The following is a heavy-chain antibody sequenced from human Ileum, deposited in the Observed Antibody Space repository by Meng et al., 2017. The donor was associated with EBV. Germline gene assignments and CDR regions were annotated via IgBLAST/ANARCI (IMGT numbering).Heavy chain of an antibody. CDR2: INTKTGDP. V-gene: IGHV7-4-1*02. Sequence: VQLWQSGSELKKPGASWKVSCKASGYSFNKFAINWVRQAPGQGLEWVGWINTKTGDPRYAQGFTGRFVFSLDTSVSTAYLQISSLKPEDTAVYYCVRDGRSINLLDYWGQGTLVTVSS. CDR3: VRDGRSINLLDY. CDR1: GYSFNKFA. D-gene: IGHD2-15*01. J-gene: IGHJ4*02.